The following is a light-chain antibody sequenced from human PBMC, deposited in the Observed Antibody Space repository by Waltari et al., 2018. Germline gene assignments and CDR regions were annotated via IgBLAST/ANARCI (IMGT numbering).Light chain of an antibody. CDR1: QSIRSW. CDR2: KAS. J-gene: IGKJ2*01. CDR3: QQYDSYPT. V-gene: IGKV1-5*03. Sequence: DIQMTQSPATLSASVGDRVTITCRASQSIRSWLAWYQQKPGKAPKLLIYKASTLASGVPSRFSGSGSGTEFTLTISSLQPDDFATYYCQQYDSYPTFGQGTKLEIE.